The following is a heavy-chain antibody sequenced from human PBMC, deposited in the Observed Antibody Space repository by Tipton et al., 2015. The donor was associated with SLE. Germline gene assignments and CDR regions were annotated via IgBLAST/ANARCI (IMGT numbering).Heavy chain of an antibody. J-gene: IGHJ4*02. CDR3: AKAVDDFWTGYYYFDY. V-gene: IGHV3-30*02. Sequence: SGFTFSAYGMHWVRQAPGKGLEWVTFIRFDGNKEYYADSVKGRFTVSRDNSKNTLYLQINSLRVEDTALYYCAKAVDDFWTGYYYFDYWGLGTLVTVSS. CDR1: GFTFSAYG. D-gene: IGHD3/OR15-3a*01. CDR2: IRFDGNKE.